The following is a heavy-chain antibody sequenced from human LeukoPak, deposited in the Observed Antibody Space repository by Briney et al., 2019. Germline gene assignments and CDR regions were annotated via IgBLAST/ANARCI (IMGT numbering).Heavy chain of an antibody. CDR1: GYTFASYG. V-gene: IGHV1-18*01. Sequence: GASVTVSCKASGYTFASYGISWVRQAPGQGLEWMGWISAYNGNTKYSQKFQGRVTITRDTSASTAYMELSSLRSEDTAVYYCAREPPTYNWNDATYGMDVWGQGTTVTVSS. CDR3: AREPPTYNWNDATYGMDV. J-gene: IGHJ6*02. D-gene: IGHD1-20*01. CDR2: ISAYNGNT.